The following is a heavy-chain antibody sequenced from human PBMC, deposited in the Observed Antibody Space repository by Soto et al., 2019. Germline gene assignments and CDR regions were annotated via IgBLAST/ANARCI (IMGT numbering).Heavy chain of an antibody. D-gene: IGHD1-26*01. CDR2: LSDYNGNT. CDR1: GYTFTSYG. Sequence: QVQLVQSGAEVKKPGASVKVSCKASGYTFTSYGISWVRQAPGQGLEWMGWLSDYNGNTNYAQKLQGRVTMTTDTSTSTAYMELRSLRSDDTAVYYCARDEQVGATVADEGVYFDCWGQGTLVTVSS. V-gene: IGHV1-18*01. J-gene: IGHJ4*02. CDR3: ARDEQVGATVADEGVYFDC.